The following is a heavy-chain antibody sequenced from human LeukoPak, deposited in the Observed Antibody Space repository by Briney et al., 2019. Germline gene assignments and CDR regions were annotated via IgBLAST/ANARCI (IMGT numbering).Heavy chain of an antibody. CDR1: GFTVSSNY. CDR2: IYSGGST. J-gene: IGHJ3*02. Sequence: GGSLRLSCAASGFTVSSNYMSWVRQAPGKGLEWVSVIYSGGSTYYADSVKGRFTISRDNSKNTLYPQMNSLRAEDTAVYYCARWYYYDSSGYLHDAFDIWGQGTMVTVSS. D-gene: IGHD3-22*01. V-gene: IGHV3-66*02. CDR3: ARWYYYDSSGYLHDAFDI.